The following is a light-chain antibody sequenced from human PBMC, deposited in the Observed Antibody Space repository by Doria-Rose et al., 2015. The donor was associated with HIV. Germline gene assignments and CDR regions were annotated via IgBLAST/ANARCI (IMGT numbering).Light chain of an antibody. J-gene: IGKJ1*01. CDR2: DGS. CDR3: HQYGTSWT. V-gene: IGKV3-20*01. Sequence: TQSPGTLPLSPGESATLSCRASQSFSSTYLAWYQQKPGQAPSLLIYDGSTRATGIPDRFSASGSGTDFTLTINRLEPEDFALYYCHQYGTSWTFGQGTKVEI. CDR1: QSFSSTY.